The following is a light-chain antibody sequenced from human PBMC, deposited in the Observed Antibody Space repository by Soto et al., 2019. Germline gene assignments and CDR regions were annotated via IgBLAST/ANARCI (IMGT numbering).Light chain of an antibody. J-gene: IGKJ4*01. Sequence: DIQMTQSPSSLSASVGDRVTITCRASLPISNYVAWYQQKPGKIPNLLIDAASTLQAGVPSRFSGSGSRTDFTLTLHRLQPQDVAAYYSQKYNSAHRDFGGGTTVAIK. CDR2: AAS. CDR3: QKYNSAHRD. CDR1: LPISNY. V-gene: IGKV1-27*01.